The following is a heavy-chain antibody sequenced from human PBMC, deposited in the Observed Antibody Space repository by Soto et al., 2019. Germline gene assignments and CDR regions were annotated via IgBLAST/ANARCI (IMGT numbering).Heavy chain of an antibody. Sequence: QGQLVESGGGLVKPGGSLRLFCAASGLTFSDYYMSWIRQAPGEGLEWVSYISGSSTYADYADSVKGRFTISRDNARNSLYLQMNSLRAEDTAVYYCAREATGNGMDVWGQGTTVTVSS. CDR2: ISGSSTYA. V-gene: IGHV3-11*06. CDR1: GLTFSDYY. J-gene: IGHJ6*02. CDR3: AREATGNGMDV. D-gene: IGHD6-13*01.